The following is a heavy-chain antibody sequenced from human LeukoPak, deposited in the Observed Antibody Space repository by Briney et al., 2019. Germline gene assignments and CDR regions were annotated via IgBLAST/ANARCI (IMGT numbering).Heavy chain of an antibody. CDR3: ARHLAALDY. CDR1: FDSITSYY. CDR2: IHYTGGT. J-gene: IGHJ4*02. V-gene: IGHV4-59*08. Sequence: PSDTLSLTCTVSFDSITSYYWSWIRQPPGKGLEWIGYIHYTGGTNYNPSLRGRVTISLDTSRNQFSLSLTSVTAADTAVYYCARHLAALDYWGQGTLVTVSS. D-gene: IGHD2-15*01.